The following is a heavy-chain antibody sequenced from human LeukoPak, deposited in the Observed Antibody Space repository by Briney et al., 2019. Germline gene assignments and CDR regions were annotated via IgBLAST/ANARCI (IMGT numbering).Heavy chain of an antibody. CDR2: ISAYNGNT. CDR1: GYTFTSYG. CDR3: AREDCSGGSCYFGY. Sequence: GASVKVSCKASGYTFTSYGISWVRQAPGQGLEWMGWISAYNGNTNYAQKLQGRVTMTTDTSTSTAYMELRSLRSDDTAVYYCAREDCSGGSCYFGYWGQGTLVTVSS. J-gene: IGHJ4*02. V-gene: IGHV1-18*01. D-gene: IGHD2-15*01.